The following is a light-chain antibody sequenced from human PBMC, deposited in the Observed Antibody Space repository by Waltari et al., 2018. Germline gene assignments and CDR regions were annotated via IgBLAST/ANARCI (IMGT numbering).Light chain of an antibody. Sequence: DIQMTQSPSTLSASVGDTVTFTCRDSESISTWLAGYQQRPGKAPKLLIYKSSYLETGVPSRFSGSGSGTEFILTISSLRPDDSATYYCQQYSNYYTFGQGTKLEIK. CDR3: QQYSNYYT. J-gene: IGKJ2*01. CDR1: ESISTW. CDR2: KSS. V-gene: IGKV1-5*03.